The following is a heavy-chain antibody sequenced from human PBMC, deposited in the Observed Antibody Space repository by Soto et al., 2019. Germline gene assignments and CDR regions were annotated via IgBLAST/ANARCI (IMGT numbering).Heavy chain of an antibody. CDR3: ARVASDYINAVDH. D-gene: IGHD4-4*01. J-gene: IGHJ4*02. Sequence: DVQLLESGGGLVQPGGSLRLSCAASGFTFNAYAMTWVRQPPGKGLEWVSAIGGSGGNRYYAGSVRGRFTFSRDNSKDTVDLQTNSLRVEDTAVYYCARVASDYINAVDHWGQGILVSVSS. CDR2: IGGSGGNR. V-gene: IGHV3-23*01. CDR1: GFTFNAYA.